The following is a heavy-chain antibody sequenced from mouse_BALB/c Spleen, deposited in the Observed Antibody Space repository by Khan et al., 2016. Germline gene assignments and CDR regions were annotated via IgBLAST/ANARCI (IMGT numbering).Heavy chain of an antibody. Sequence: QVQLQQSGAELVKPGASVKLSCKASGFTFTSYYMYWVKQRPGQGLEWIGEINPSNGDTNFNERFKSKATLTVDKSSSTTYMQFSSLTSEDSAVXYCTSADYGYPFADWGQGTLVTVSA. V-gene: IGHV1S81*02. CDR2: INPSNGDT. CDR3: TSADYGYPFAD. CDR1: GFTFTSYY. J-gene: IGHJ3*01. D-gene: IGHD2-14*01.